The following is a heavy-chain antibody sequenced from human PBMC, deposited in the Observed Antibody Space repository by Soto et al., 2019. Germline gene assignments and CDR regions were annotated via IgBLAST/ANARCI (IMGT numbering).Heavy chain of an antibody. V-gene: IGHV5-10-1*01. J-gene: IGHJ4*02. Sequence: GESLKISCKGSGYSFTSYWISWVRQMPGKGLEWMGRIDPSDSYTNYSPSFQGHVTISADKSISTAYLQWSSLKASDTAMYYCASQGYFDWLSPGWGQGTLVTVSS. CDR1: GYSFTSYW. CDR3: ASQGYFDWLSPG. D-gene: IGHD3-9*01. CDR2: IDPSDSYT.